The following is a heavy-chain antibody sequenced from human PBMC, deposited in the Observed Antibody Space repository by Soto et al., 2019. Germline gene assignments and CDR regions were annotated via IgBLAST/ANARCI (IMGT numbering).Heavy chain of an antibody. CDR3: APSGQP. J-gene: IGHJ5*02. Sequence: GGSMRLSCAASRFTFSNYWMSWVRQAPGKGLEWVANIKEDGSEKYYVDSVKGRFTISRDNAKNSLYLQMNSLRAEDTAVYYCAPSGQPWGQGTLVTVSS. CDR2: IKEDGSEK. CDR1: RFTFSNYW. V-gene: IGHV3-7*01.